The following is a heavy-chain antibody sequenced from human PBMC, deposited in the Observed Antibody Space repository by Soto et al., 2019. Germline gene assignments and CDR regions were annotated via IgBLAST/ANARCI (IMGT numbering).Heavy chain of an antibody. D-gene: IGHD3-22*01. CDR1: GGSFSNYA. J-gene: IGHJ3*02. Sequence: GASVKVSCKASGGSFSNYAVNWVRQAPGQGLEWMGGIIPIFDTTNNAQKFQGRVTITADESTSTAYMELSSLRSADTAVYYCAIGTYSFDSTGYDGAFDIWGQGTVVTVSS. CDR2: IIPIFDTT. V-gene: IGHV1-69*13. CDR3: AIGTYSFDSTGYDGAFDI.